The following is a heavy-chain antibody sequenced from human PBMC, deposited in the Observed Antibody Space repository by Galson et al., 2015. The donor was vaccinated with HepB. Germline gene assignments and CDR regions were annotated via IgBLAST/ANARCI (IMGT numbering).Heavy chain of an antibody. CDR2: IIPILGIA. D-gene: IGHD5-24*01. CDR3: VRVRRDGYNYYYGMDV. CDR1: GGTFSSYA. V-gene: IGHV1-69*04. Sequence: SVKVSCKASGGTFSSYAISWVRQAPGQGLEWMGRIIPILGIANYAQKFQGRVTITADKSTSTAYMELSSLRSEDTAVYYCVRVRRDGYNYYYGMDVWGQGTTVTVSS. J-gene: IGHJ6*02.